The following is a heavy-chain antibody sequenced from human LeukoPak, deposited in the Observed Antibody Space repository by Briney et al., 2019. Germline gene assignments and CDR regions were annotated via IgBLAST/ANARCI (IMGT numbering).Heavy chain of an antibody. CDR2: ISYDGSNK. CDR1: GFTFSSYA. CDR3: AKGLYDFWTPADY. Sequence: GGSLRLSCAASGFTFSSYAMHWVRQAPGKGLEWVAVISYDGSNKYYADSVKGRFTISRDNSKNTLYLQMNSLRAEDTAVYYCAKGLYDFWTPADYWGQGTLVTVSS. V-gene: IGHV3-30*04. D-gene: IGHD3-3*01. J-gene: IGHJ4*02.